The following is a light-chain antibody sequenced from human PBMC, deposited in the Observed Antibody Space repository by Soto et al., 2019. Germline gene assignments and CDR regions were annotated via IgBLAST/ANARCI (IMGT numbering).Light chain of an antibody. Sequence: DIQVTQSPSFLSASVGDGVTITCRSSHGIANYFSWYQQKPGKAPRLLIYAASTLQSGVPSRFSSTGSGTDFTLTISSLPPEDFATYYCQQLNSYPLTFGGGTKVDIK. CDR1: HGIANY. J-gene: IGKJ4*01. CDR3: QQLNSYPLT. CDR2: AAS. V-gene: IGKV1-9*01.